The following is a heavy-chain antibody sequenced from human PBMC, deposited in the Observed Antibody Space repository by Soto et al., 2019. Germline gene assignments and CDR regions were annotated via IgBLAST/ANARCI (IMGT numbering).Heavy chain of an antibody. V-gene: IGHV5-51*01. J-gene: IGHJ3*02. CDR2: IYPGDSDT. CDR1: GYSFTSYW. CDR3: ARQLDSSGYYWAI. Sequence: GESLKISCKGSGYSFTSYWIAWVRQMPGKGLEWMGIIYPGDSDTRYSPSFQGQDTISADKSISTAYLQWSSLKASDTAIYYCARQLDSSGYYWAIWGQGTMVTVSS. D-gene: IGHD3-22*01.